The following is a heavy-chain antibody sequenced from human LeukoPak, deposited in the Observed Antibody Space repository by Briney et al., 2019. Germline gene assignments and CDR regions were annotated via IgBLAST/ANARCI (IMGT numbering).Heavy chain of an antibody. CDR1: GFTFSSYG. J-gene: IGHJ4*02. CDR3: AKGRRTGATDFDY. Sequence: GGSPRLSCAASGFTFSSYGMHWVRQAPGKGLEWVAVISYDGSNKYYADSVKGRFTISRDNSKNTLYLQMNSLRAEDTAVYYCAKGRRTGATDFDYWGQGTLVTVSS. V-gene: IGHV3-30*18. CDR2: ISYDGSNK. D-gene: IGHD1-26*01.